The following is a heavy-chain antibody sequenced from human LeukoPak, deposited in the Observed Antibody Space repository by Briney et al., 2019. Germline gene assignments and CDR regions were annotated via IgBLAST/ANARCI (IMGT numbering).Heavy chain of an antibody. CDR1: GFTFSSYA. V-gene: IGHV3-23*01. CDR3: AKKIPTSFDP. Sequence: PGGSLRLSCAAPGFTFSSYAMSWVRQAPGKGLEWVSGISDSGGNAYYAGSVKGRFTISRDNSKNMLYLQMNSLRAEDTAVYYCAKKIPTSFDPWGQGTLVTVSS. CDR2: ISDSGGNA. J-gene: IGHJ5*02.